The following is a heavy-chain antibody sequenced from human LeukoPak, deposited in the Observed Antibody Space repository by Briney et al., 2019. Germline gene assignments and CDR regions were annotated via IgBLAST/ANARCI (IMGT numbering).Heavy chain of an antibody. CDR1: GGSFSGYY. CDR2: INHSGST. Sequence: PSETLSLTCAVYGGSFSGYYWSWIRQPPGKGLEWIGEINHSGSTNYNPSLKSRVTISVDTSKNQFSLKLSSVTAADTAVYYCARGPPGGYYYIRFDPWGQGTLVTVSS. J-gene: IGHJ5*02. CDR3: ARGPPGGYYYIRFDP. D-gene: IGHD3-22*01. V-gene: IGHV4-34*01.